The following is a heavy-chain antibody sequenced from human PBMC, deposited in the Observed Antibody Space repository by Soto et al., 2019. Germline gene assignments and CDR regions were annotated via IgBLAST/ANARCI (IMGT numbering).Heavy chain of an antibody. J-gene: IGHJ6*02. D-gene: IGHD2-2*01. V-gene: IGHV3-33*01. CDR2: IWQDGSNK. CDR3: ARGRYCSSNSYTQGAYYYGIDV. CDR1: GITFSSYG. Sequence: GGSLRLSCAESGITFSSYGMHWVRQALGKGLEWVAGIWQDGSNKYYADSVKARFTISRDNSKNTRYLQMNSLRAEDTAVYYFARGRYCSSNSYTQGAYYYGIDVWGQGTTVTVSS.